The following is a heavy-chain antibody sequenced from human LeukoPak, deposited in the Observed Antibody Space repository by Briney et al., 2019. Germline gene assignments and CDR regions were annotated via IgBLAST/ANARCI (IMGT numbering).Heavy chain of an antibody. J-gene: IGHJ4*02. D-gene: IGHD3-3*01. CDR3: ARAGVDTSGYYYQGFDC. CDR1: GFTFSSRDW. V-gene: IGHV3-7*01. Sequence: PGGSLRLSCVASGFTFSSRDWMTWVRQAPGKGLEWVANIKQDGSEKNYVDSVKGRFTISRDNAKNSVDLQMNSLRVEDTAVYYCARAGVDTSGYYYQGFDCWGQGTLVTVSS. CDR2: IKQDGSEK.